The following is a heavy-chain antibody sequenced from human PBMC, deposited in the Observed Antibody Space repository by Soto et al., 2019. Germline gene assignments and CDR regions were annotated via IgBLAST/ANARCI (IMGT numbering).Heavy chain of an antibody. D-gene: IGHD4-4*01. CDR3: AEGSYTNYNWFDP. J-gene: IGHJ5*02. V-gene: IGHV3-23*01. CDR1: GFTFSSHA. CDR2: MSGSGDNT. Sequence: EVQLLESGGGLVQPGGSLRLSCAASGFTFSSHAMSWVRQAPGKGLEWVSSMSGSGDNTYHADSVKGCFTVSRDNSKNTLYLQMNSLRIEDTAVYYCAEGSYTNYNWFDPWGQGTLVTVSS.